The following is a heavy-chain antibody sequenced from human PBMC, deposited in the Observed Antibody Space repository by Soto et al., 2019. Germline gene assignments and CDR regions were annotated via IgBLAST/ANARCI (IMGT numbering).Heavy chain of an antibody. Sequence: ASVKVSCKASGYTFTHHGISWVRQAPGQGLEWMGWISCYNGDTKYAQKFQGRVTLTTDSSTRTAYMELSSLRSEDTAVYYCARGSGGSSYYYYGMDVWGQGTTVTVSS. CDR2: ISCYNGDT. V-gene: IGHV1-18*01. CDR3: ARGSGGSSYYYYGMDV. CDR1: GYTFTHHG. D-gene: IGHD2-15*01. J-gene: IGHJ6*02.